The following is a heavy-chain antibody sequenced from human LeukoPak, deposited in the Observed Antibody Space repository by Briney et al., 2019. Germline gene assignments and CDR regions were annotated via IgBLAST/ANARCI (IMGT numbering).Heavy chain of an antibody. V-gene: IGHV3-23*01. Sequence: GGSLRLSCAASGFTFSNFAMSWVRQAPGKGLEWVSSIRGSGGSTNYADSVKGRFTISRDNSKNTLYLQMNSLGAEDTAVYYWVKKSQASGSCHFDSWGQGTLVTVSS. CDR3: VKKSQASGSCHFDS. D-gene: IGHD3-22*01. CDR2: IRGSGGST. J-gene: IGHJ4*02. CDR1: GFTFSNFA.